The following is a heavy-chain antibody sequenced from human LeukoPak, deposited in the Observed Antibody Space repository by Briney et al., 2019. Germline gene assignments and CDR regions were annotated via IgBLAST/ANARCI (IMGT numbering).Heavy chain of an antibody. CDR1: GVSISSYY. CDR3: ARPLGYCSDSRCPQSWFDP. Sequence: SETLSLTCTVSGVSISSYYWSWVRQPPGKGLEWVGYIYYSGSTNYNPSLKSRVIMSVDTSKNQFSLKLSSVTAADTAVYYCARPLGYCSDSRCPQSWFDPWGQGTLVTVSS. D-gene: IGHD2-15*01. J-gene: IGHJ5*02. CDR2: IYYSGST. V-gene: IGHV4-59*12.